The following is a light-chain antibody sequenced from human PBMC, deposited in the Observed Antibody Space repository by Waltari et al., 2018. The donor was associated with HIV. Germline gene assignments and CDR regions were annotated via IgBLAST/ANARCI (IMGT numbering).Light chain of an antibody. J-gene: IGKJ4*01. V-gene: IGKV1-33*01. Sequence: DIQMTQSPSSLSVSVGDKVTITCQASQDIRNYLNWFQQKPGKAPKLLIYDASRVETGVPSRFSGSGSGTDFTFTISNLQPEDLATYYCHQYDYSFTFGGGTRVEIK. CDR3: HQYDYSFT. CDR2: DAS. CDR1: QDIRNY.